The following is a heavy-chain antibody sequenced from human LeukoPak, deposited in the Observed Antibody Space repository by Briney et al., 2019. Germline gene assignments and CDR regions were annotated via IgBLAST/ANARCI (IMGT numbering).Heavy chain of an antibody. CDR2: ISSNGGST. Sequence: GGSLRLSCAASGFTFSSYAMHWVRQAPGKGLEYVSAISSNGGSTYYANSVKGRSTISRDNSKNTLYLQMGSLRAEDMAVYYCARSAVRGVSYFDYWGQGTLVTVSS. CDR1: GFTFSSYA. D-gene: IGHD3-10*01. CDR3: ARSAVRGVSYFDY. J-gene: IGHJ4*02. V-gene: IGHV3-64*01.